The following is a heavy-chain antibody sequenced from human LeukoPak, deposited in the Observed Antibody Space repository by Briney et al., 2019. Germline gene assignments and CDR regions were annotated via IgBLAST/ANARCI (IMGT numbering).Heavy chain of an antibody. CDR2: IYSGGST. J-gene: IGHJ5*02. D-gene: IGHD5-24*01. CDR3: ARGGDGYNYWFDP. V-gene: IGHV3-53*01. CDR1: GFTVSSNY. Sequence: QPGGSLRLSCAASGFTVSSNYMSWVRQAPGKGLEWVSVIYSGGSTYYADSVKGRFTISRDNSKNTLYLQMNSLRAEDTAVYYCARGGDGYNYWFDPWGQGPLVTVSS.